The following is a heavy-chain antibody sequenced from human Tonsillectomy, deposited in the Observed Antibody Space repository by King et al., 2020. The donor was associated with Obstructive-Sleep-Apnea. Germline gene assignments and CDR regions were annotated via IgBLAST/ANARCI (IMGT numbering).Heavy chain of an antibody. D-gene: IGHD5-24*01. CDR2: ISSSSSYI. V-gene: IGHV3-21*01. Sequence: VQLVESGGGLVKPGGSLRLSCAASGFTFSSYSMNWVRQAPGKGLEWVSSISSSSSYIYYADSVKGRFTISRDNAKNSLYLQMNSLRAEDTAVYYCARDAFSRDGYNPIDYWGQGTLVTVSS. CDR3: ARDAFSRDGYNPIDY. J-gene: IGHJ4*02. CDR1: GFTFSSYS.